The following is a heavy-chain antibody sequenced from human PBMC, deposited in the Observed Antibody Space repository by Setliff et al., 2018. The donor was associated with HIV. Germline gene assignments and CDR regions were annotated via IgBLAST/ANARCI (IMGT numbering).Heavy chain of an antibody. CDR3: ARDYLYYNLYNGSPVYGMDV. D-gene: IGHD3-3*01. J-gene: IGHJ6*02. CDR1: GFTFRNYK. Sequence: GGSLRLSCAASGFTFRNYKFNWVRQAPGRGLEWVSSISIGSGGAIDYADSVQGRFTISRDNSKNSLYLQMNSLGVEDTAVYYCARDYLYYNLYNGSPVYGMDVWGQGTTVTVSS. CDR2: ISIGSGGAI. V-gene: IGHV3-48*03.